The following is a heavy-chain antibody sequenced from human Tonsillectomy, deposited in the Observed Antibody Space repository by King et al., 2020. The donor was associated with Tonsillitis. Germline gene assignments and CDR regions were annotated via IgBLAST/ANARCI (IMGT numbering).Heavy chain of an antibody. CDR2: ITGSGGGT. CDR3: AKGLGSSRRDALDI. D-gene: IGHD1-26*01. J-gene: IGHJ3*02. Sequence: VQLVESGGGLVQPGGSLRLSCVASGFTFNNYAMTWVRQAPGKGLEWVSAITGSGGGTYYADSVKGRFTFSRDNSKNTLYLQMNSLRAEDTAVYYCAKGLGSSRRDALDIWGQGTMVTVSS. V-gene: IGHV3-23*04. CDR1: GFTFNNYA.